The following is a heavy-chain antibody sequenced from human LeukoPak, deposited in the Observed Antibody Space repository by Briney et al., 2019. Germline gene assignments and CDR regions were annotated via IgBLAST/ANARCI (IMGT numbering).Heavy chain of an antibody. CDR1: GGSISSYY. D-gene: IGHD3-22*01. CDR3: ARVWGYDSSGYFAFDI. V-gene: IGHV4-59*12. J-gene: IGHJ3*02. Sequence: PSETLSLTCTVSGGSISSYYWSWIRQPPGKGLEWIGYIYYSGSTNYNPSLKSRVTISVDTSKNQFSLKLSSVTAADTAVYYCARVWGYDSSGYFAFDIWGQGTMVTVSS. CDR2: IYYSGST.